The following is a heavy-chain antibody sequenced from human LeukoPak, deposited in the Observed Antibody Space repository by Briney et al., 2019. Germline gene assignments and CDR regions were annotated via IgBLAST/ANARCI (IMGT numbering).Heavy chain of an antibody. D-gene: IGHD3-10*01. J-gene: IGHJ4*02. Sequence: EWMGRIDPSDSYTNYSPSFQGHVTISADKSISTAYLQWSSLKASDTAMYYCARGYGSGSYYFDYWGQGTLVTVSS. CDR3: ARGYGSGSYYFDY. CDR2: IDPSDSYT. V-gene: IGHV5-10-1*01.